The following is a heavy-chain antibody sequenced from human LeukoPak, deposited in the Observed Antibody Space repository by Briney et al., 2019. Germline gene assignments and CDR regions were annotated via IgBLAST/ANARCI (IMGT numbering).Heavy chain of an antibody. D-gene: IGHD6-19*01. V-gene: IGHV3-30*18. CDR1: GFTFSSYG. J-gene: IGHJ4*02. Sequence: GSLRLSCAASGFTFSSYGMHWVRQAPGKGLEWVAVISYDGSNKYYADSVKGRFTISRDNSKNTLYLQMNSLRAEDTAVYYCAKDRSLIAVAGTSPFDYWGQGTLVTVSS. CDR2: ISYDGSNK. CDR3: AKDRSLIAVAGTSPFDY.